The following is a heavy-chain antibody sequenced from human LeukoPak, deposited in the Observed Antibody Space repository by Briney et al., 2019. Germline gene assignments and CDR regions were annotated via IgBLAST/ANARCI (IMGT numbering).Heavy chain of an antibody. J-gene: IGHJ5*02. V-gene: IGHV3-7*01. Sequence: PGGSLRLSCEASGFTFTSYWMSWVRQAPGKGLEWVAIIKEDGTEKYYVNSVRGRFTISRDNAKTSLYLQMNSLRAEDTAVYYCARRVPFLVSWGQGALVTVSS. CDR1: GFTFTSYW. D-gene: IGHD3-3*02. CDR3: ARRVPFLVS. CDR2: IKEDGTEK.